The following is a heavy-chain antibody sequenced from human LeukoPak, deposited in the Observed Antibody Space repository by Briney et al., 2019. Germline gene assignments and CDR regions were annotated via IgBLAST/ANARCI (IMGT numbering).Heavy chain of an antibody. CDR1: GYTFTSYY. CDR3: ARDLVYYDSSGYPLN. Sequence: ASVKVSCKASGYTFTSYYMHWVRQAPGQGLEWMGIINPSGGSTSYAQKFQGRVTMTRDTSTSTVYMELSSLRSEDTAVYYCARDLVYYDSSGYPLNWGQGTLVTVSS. CDR2: INPSGGST. V-gene: IGHV1-46*01. D-gene: IGHD3-22*01. J-gene: IGHJ4*02.